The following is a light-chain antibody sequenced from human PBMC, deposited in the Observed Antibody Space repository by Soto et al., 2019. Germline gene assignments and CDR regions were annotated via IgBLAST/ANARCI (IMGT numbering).Light chain of an antibody. Sequence: QSVLTQAPSASGAPGQRVTISCSGASSNIGSNYVYWYQQFPGTAPKLLILRNNQRPSGVPDRFSGSKSGTSASLAISGLRSEDVADDHCAAWDDSLKSVVFGGGTKLTVL. CDR1: SSNIGSNY. J-gene: IGLJ2*01. V-gene: IGLV1-47*01. CDR2: RNN. CDR3: AAWDDSLKSVV.